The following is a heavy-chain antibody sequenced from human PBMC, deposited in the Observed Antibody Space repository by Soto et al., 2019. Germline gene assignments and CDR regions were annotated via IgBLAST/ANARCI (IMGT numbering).Heavy chain of an antibody. V-gene: IGHV4-59*12. Sequence: PSETLSLTCTVSGGSISTYYWSWIRQPPGKGLEWIGYIYHSGSTYYNPSLKSRVTISVDTSKNQFSLKVTSVTAADTAVYYCARNIVVVGNALYYYGMDVWGQGTTVTVSS. CDR1: GGSISTYY. CDR2: IYHSGST. CDR3: ARNIVVVGNALYYYGMDV. J-gene: IGHJ6*02. D-gene: IGHD3-22*01.